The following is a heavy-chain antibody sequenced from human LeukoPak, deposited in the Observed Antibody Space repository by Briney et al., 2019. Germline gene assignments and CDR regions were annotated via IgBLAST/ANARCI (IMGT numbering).Heavy chain of an antibody. CDR2: IYYSGST. CDR3: AREYGDDNWFDP. D-gene: IGHD2-21*02. V-gene: IGHV4-61*01. J-gene: IGHJ5*02. Sequence: SETLSLTCTVPGGSVSSGSYYWSWIRQPPGKGLEWIGYIYYSGSTNYNPSLKSRVTISVDTSKNQFSLKLSSVTAADTAVYYCAREYGDDNWFDPWGQGTLVTVSS. CDR1: GGSVSSGSYY.